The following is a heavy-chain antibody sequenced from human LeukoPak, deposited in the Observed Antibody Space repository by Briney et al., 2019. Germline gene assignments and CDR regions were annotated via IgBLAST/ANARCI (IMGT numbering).Heavy chain of an antibody. CDR3: AISDSSSPLFDY. CDR2: INHSGST. D-gene: IGHD6-6*01. J-gene: IGHJ4*02. Sequence: SETLSLTCAVYGGSFSGYYWSWIRQPPGKGLEWIGEINHSGSTNYNPSLKSRVTISVDTSKNQFSLKLSSVTAADTAVYYCAISDSSSPLFDYWGQGTLVTVSS. V-gene: IGHV4-34*01. CDR1: GGSFSGYY.